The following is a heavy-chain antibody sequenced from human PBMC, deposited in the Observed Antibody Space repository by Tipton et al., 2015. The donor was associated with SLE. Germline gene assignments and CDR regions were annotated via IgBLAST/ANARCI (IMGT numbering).Heavy chain of an antibody. CDR3: ARGDYGYPYYYSGMDV. CDR1: GGSFSNYY. J-gene: IGHJ6*02. CDR2: IYYSGTT. D-gene: IGHD5-18*01. Sequence: LRLSCAVYGGSFSNYYWSWIRQPPGKGLEWIGYIYYSGTTFYNPSLKSRLTISVNTSKNQFSRKLTPMTAADTAVYYCARGDYGYPYYYSGMDVWGQGAAVTVSS. V-gene: IGHV4-30-4*08.